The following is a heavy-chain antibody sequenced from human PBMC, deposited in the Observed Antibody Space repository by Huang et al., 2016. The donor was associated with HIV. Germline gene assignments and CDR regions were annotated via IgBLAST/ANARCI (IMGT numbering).Heavy chain of an antibody. CDR3: SRGPSTPATEL. CDR2: IYSNVNT. J-gene: IGHJ3*01. Sequence: QVQLPESGQGLVKPSDTLSLTFIVSGDSVASSYSYWCWVRQPPGKGLEWMGSIYSNVNTYYNKYRKSRITISVDTSKNHFSLNLKTVTAADTAVYYCSRGPSTPATELWGQGTMVTVSS. CDR1: GDSVASSYSY. D-gene: IGHD1-1*01. V-gene: IGHV4-39*02.